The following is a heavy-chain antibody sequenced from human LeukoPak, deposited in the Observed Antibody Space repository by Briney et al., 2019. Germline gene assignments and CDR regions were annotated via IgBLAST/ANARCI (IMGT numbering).Heavy chain of an antibody. CDR1: GGSISSGDYY. Sequence: PSETLSLTCTVSGGSISSGDYYWRWIRQPPGKGLEWIGYIDYSGSTYYNPSIKNRVTISVDTTKNQFSLKLSSVTAADRAVYYCASGLWFGELNIWGQGTMVTVSS. V-gene: IGHV4-30-4*08. CDR3: ASGLWFGELNI. CDR2: IDYSGST. D-gene: IGHD3-10*01. J-gene: IGHJ3*02.